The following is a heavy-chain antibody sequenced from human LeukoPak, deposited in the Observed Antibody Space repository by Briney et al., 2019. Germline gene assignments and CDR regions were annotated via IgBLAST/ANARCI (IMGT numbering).Heavy chain of an antibody. Sequence: SVKVSCKSSGGTFSNYAISWVRQAPGQGLEWMGGIIPIFGTANYAQKFQGRVTISADESTRTAYMELSSLRSEVTAVYYCGRGGSRMATIAIADYWGQGTLVTVSS. CDR2: IIPIFGTA. J-gene: IGHJ4*02. CDR1: GGTFSNYA. V-gene: IGHV1-69*01. CDR3: GRGGSRMATIAIADY. D-gene: IGHD5-24*01.